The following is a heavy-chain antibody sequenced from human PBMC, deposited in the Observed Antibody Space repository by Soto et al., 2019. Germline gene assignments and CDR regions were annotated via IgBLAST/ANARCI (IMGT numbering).Heavy chain of an antibody. CDR1: GYRFTNYW. Sequence: GESLKISCKGSGYRFTNYWITWVRQMPGKGLEWMGRIDPSDSYTNYSPSFQGHVTISADKSISTAYLQWSSLKASDTAMYYCARHRADYDILTGYYYYYYGMDVWGQGTTVTVSS. V-gene: IGHV5-10-1*01. J-gene: IGHJ6*02. CDR2: IDPSDSYT. D-gene: IGHD3-9*01. CDR3: ARHRADYDILTGYYYYYYGMDV.